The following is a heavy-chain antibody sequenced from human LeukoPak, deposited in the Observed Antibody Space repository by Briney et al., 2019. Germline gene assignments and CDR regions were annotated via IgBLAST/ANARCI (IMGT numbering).Heavy chain of an antibody. CDR2: LSGSGTTT. CDR3: AKGIYSSGWSYFDY. D-gene: IGHD6-19*01. V-gene: IGHV3-23*01. J-gene: IGHJ4*01. Sequence: GGSLRLSCAASGFTFSNSAISWVRQAPGKGLEWVSTLSGSGTTTYYADSVKGRFTISRDNSKNTLYLQMNSLRAEDTAVYYCAKGIYSSGWSYFDYWGHGTLVTVSS. CDR1: GFTFSNSA.